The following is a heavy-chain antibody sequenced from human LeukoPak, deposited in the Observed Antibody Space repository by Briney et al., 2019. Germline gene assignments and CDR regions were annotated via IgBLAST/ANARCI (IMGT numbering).Heavy chain of an antibody. V-gene: IGHV3-74*01. CDR1: GFSFSSYW. Sequence: PGGSLRLSCAASGFSFSSYWMHWVRQAPGKGLVRVSRISSDGSSTSYADPVKGRFTISRDNSKNTLYLQMNSLRAEDTAVYYCARYGGYAFYYFDYWGQGTLVTVSS. CDR3: ARYGGYAFYYFDY. D-gene: IGHD5-12*01. J-gene: IGHJ4*02. CDR2: ISSDGSST.